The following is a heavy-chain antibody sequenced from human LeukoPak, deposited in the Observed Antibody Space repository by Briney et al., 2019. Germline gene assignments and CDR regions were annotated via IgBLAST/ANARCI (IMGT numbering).Heavy chain of an antibody. Sequence: PSQTLSLTCTVSGXSISSGGYYWSWIRQPPGKGLEWIRSIYYSGSTYYNASLKRRGTISVDTSKNQFSLKLNSVTAADTAVYFCARQVVAVAGTGYFDYWGQGTLVTVSS. V-gene: IGHV4-39*01. J-gene: IGHJ4*02. CDR3: ARQVVAVAGTGYFDY. CDR2: IYYSGST. CDR1: GXSISSGGYY. D-gene: IGHD6-19*01.